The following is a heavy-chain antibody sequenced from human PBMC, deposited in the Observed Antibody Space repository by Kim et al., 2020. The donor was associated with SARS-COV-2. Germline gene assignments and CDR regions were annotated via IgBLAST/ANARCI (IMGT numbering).Heavy chain of an antibody. V-gene: IGHV4-61*01. J-gene: IGHJ5*02. CDR2: ISYSGST. CDR1: GGSVSSGSYY. CDR3: ARARSRGWCFGNWFDP. D-gene: IGHD6-19*01. Sequence: SETLSLTCTVSGGSVSSGSYYWSWIRQPPGKGLEWIGYISYSGSTNYNPSLKSRVTISVDTSKNQFSLKLSSVTAADTAVYYCARARSRGWCFGNWFDP.